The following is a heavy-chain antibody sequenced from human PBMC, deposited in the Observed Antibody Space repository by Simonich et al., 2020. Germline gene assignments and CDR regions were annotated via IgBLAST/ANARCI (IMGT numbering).Heavy chain of an antibody. Sequence: EVQLVESGGGLVQPGGSLRLSCAASGFTFSSYWMSWVRQDPGKGLEWVANIKQDGSEKYYVDSVKGRFTISGANAKNSLYRHMNSLRAEDTAVYYCARDGLGTAYYYYMDVWGKGTTVTVSS. CDR1: GFTFSSYW. V-gene: IGHV3-7*01. J-gene: IGHJ6*03. CDR2: IKQDGSEK. D-gene: IGHD7-27*01. CDR3: ARDGLGTAYYYYMDV.